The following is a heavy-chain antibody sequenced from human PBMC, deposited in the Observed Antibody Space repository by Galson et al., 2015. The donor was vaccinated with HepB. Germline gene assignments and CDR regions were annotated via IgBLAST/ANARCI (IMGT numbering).Heavy chain of an antibody. J-gene: IGHJ2*01. Sequence: SLRLSCAASGFTVSSAWMSWVRQAPGKGLEWVGRIKSKPDGGTTDYAAPVKGRFTIPRDDSKNMLYLQMNSLKTEDTAVYYCATTYYYDSRDYRGYFDLWGRGTLVTVSS. CDR1: GFTVSSAW. CDR2: IKSKPDGGTT. V-gene: IGHV3-15*01. D-gene: IGHD3-22*01. CDR3: ATTYYYDSRDYRGYFDL.